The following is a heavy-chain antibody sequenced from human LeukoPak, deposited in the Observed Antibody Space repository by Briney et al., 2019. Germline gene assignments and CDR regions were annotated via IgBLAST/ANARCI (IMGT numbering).Heavy chain of an antibody. D-gene: IGHD2-2*01. CDR2: ISSSSSYT. CDR1: GFTFSDYY. J-gene: IGHJ6*02. CDR3: ARDLGCSSTSCYASGFYYYYGMDV. Sequence: GGSLRLSCAASGFTFSDYYMSWIRQAPGKGLEWLSYISSSSSYTNYADSVKGRFTISRDNAKNSLYLQMNSLRAEDTAVYYCARDLGCSSTSCYASGFYYYYGMDVWGQGTTVTVSS. V-gene: IGHV3-11*05.